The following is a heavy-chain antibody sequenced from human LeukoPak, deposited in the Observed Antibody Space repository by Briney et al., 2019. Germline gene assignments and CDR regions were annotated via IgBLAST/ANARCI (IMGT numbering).Heavy chain of an antibody. CDR2: IIPIFGTA. V-gene: IGHV1-69*13. J-gene: IGHJ3*01. CDR3: ATISRGIAVDHDAFDV. Sequence: GASVKVSCKASGHTFSIYAINWMRQAPGQGLEWMGGIIPIFGTANYAQKFQGRVTITADESTSTAYMELSSLRSEDTAVYYCATISRGIAVDHDAFDVWGQGTMVTVSS. CDR1: GHTFSIYA. D-gene: IGHD6-19*01.